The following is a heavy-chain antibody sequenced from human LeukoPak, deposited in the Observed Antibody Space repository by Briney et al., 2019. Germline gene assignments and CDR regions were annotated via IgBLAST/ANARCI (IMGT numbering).Heavy chain of an antibody. CDR1: GYTFTSYD. Sequence: VASVKVSCKASGYTFTSYDINWVRQATGQGLEWMGWMNPNSGNTGYAQKFQGRVTMTRNTSISTAYMELSSLRSEDTAVYYCARGVGYGSGPGGYYYGMDVWGQGTTVTVS. V-gene: IGHV1-8*01. CDR3: ARGVGYGSGPGGYYYGMDV. CDR2: MNPNSGNT. D-gene: IGHD3-10*01. J-gene: IGHJ6*02.